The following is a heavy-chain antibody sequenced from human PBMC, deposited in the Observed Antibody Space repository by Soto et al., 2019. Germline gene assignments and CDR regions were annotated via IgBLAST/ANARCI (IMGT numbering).Heavy chain of an antibody. D-gene: IGHD3-10*01. J-gene: IGHJ6*03. CDR3: ASSLLWFGELSDWGYYMDV. Sequence: ASVKVSCKASGYTFTSYAMHWVRQAPGQRLEWMGWINAGNGNTKYSQKFQGRVTITRDTSASTAYMELSSLRSEDTAVYYCASSLLWFGELSDWGYYMDVWGKGTTVTVSS. V-gene: IGHV1-3*01. CDR2: INAGNGNT. CDR1: GYTFTSYA.